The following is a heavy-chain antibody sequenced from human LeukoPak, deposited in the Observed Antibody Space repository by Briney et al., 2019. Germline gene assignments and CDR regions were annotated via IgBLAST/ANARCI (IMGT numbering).Heavy chain of an antibody. CDR3: AKDLDSSGWYHSCCWYFDL. CDR2: ISGSSSYI. D-gene: IGHD6-19*01. CDR1: GFTFSSYS. Sequence: PGGSLRLSCAASGFTFSSYSMNWVRQAPGKGLEWVSSISGSSSYIYYADSVKGRFTISRHNAKNSLYLQMNSLRAEDTAVYYCAKDLDSSGWYHSCCWYFDLWGRGTLVTVSS. V-gene: IGHV3-21*04. J-gene: IGHJ2*01.